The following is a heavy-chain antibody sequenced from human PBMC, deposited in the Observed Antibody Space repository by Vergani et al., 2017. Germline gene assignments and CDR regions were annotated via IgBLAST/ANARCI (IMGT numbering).Heavy chain of an antibody. J-gene: IGHJ6*03. CDR2: IYNSGST. CDR1: GGPISSYY. CDR3: ARGERSRGQWIQLGYYYDYMDV. V-gene: IGHV4-4*07. D-gene: IGHD5-18*01. Sequence: QVQLQESGPGLVKPSETLSLPCTVPGGPISSYYWSWIRQPAGKGLEWIGRIYNSGSTNYNPSLKSRVTMSVDTSKNQFSLKLSSVTAADTAVYYCARGERSRGQWIQLGYYYDYMDVWGKGTTVTVSS.